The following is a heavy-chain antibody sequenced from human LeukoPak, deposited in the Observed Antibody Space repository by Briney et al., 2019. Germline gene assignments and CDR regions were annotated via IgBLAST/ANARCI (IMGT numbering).Heavy chain of an antibody. CDR1: GGSISSYY. CDR2: IYYSGST. D-gene: IGHD6-19*01. Sequence: SETLSLTCTVSGGSISSYYWSWIRQPPGKGLEWIGYIYYSGSTNYNPSLKSRVTISVDTSKNQFSLKLSFVTAADTAVYYCAKGQWLPTNWFDPWGQGTLVTVSS. CDR3: AKGQWLPTNWFDP. J-gene: IGHJ5*02. V-gene: IGHV4-59*08.